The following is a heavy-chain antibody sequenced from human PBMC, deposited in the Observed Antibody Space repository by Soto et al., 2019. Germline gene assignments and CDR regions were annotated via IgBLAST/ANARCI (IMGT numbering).Heavy chain of an antibody. CDR3: ARAGWFGESALDY. J-gene: IGHJ4*02. D-gene: IGHD3-10*01. Sequence: QVQLQESGPGLVKPSQTLSLTCTVSGGSISSGGYYWGWIRQHPGKGLEWIGYIYYSGSTYYNPSLKSRVTISVDTSKNQFSLKLSSVTAADTAVYYCARAGWFGESALDYWGQGTLVTVSS. CDR1: GGSISSGGYY. V-gene: IGHV4-31*03. CDR2: IYYSGST.